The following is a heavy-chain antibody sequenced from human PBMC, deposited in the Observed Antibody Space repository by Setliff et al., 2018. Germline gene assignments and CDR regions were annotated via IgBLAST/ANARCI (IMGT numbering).Heavy chain of an antibody. Sequence: WASVKVSCKASGYTFTTYYMHWVRQAPGQGLEWMGIINPIGGGTGYAEKFQGRVTMTRDTSTSTVYMQLSSLRFEDTAVYYCARGGSWYFDYWGQGTLVTVSS. D-gene: IGHD3-16*01. V-gene: IGHV1-46*01. CDR1: GYTFTTYY. J-gene: IGHJ4*02. CDR3: ARGGSWYFDY. CDR2: INPIGGGT.